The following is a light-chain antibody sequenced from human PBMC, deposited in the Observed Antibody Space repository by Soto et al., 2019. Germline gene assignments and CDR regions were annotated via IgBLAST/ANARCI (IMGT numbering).Light chain of an antibody. CDR3: QLYGSPTWT. J-gene: IGKJ1*01. CDR2: GAS. V-gene: IGKV3-20*01. CDR1: QSVSSSY. Sequence: EIVLTQSPGILSLSPGERATLSCRASQSVSSSYLARYQQKPGQAPRLLMYGASTRATGIPDRFSGSGSGTDFTLTISRLEPEDFTVYYCQLYGSPTWTFGQGTKVEIK.